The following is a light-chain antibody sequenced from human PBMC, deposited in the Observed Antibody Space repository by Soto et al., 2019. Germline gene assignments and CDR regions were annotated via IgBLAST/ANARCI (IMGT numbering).Light chain of an antibody. CDR3: QQYGSSLFT. CDR1: QSIGSNY. V-gene: IGKV3-20*01. J-gene: IGKJ3*01. Sequence: EIVLTQSPGTLSLSPGERATLFCRASQSIGSNYIAWYQQKPGQAPRFLIYGASTRATGIPDRFSGSGSGTDFTLTISRLEPEDFAVYYCQQYGSSLFTFGPGTKVDIK. CDR2: GAS.